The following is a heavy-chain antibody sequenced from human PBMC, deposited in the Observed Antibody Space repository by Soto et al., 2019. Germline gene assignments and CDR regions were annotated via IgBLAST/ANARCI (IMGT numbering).Heavy chain of an antibody. CDR2: ISRSGDST. D-gene: IGHD1-26*01. CDR1: GFRFRTRA. CDR3: TTHEKGAPLAGGFDS. J-gene: IGHJ5*01. Sequence: PGGSLRLSCADSGFRFRTRAMSWVRQAPGKGLEWVAAISRSGDSTYYADSVKGRFTVSRDNSNVTLYLQMNSLRVEGTAIYYCTTHEKGAPLAGGFDSWGQGTLVTVSS. V-gene: IGHV3-23*01.